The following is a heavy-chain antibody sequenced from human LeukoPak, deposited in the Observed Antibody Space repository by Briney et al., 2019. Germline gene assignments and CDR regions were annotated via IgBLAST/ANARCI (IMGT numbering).Heavy chain of an antibody. Sequence: GGSLRLSCAASGFTFSDYYMSWIRQAPGKWLEWVSYISSSGSTIYYADSVKGRFTISRDNAKNSLYLQMNSLRAEDTAAYYCASEYYDSSGYAYWGQGTLVTVSS. J-gene: IGHJ4*02. CDR1: GFTFSDYY. CDR3: ASEYYDSSGYAY. CDR2: ISSSGSTI. V-gene: IGHV3-11*04. D-gene: IGHD3-22*01.